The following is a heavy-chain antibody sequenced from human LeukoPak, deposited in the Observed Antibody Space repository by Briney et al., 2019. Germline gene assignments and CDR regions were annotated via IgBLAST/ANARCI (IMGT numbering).Heavy chain of an antibody. CDR2: IYYSGST. V-gene: IGHV4-59*08. CDR1: GGSISSYY. D-gene: IGHD3-22*01. Sequence: SETLSLTCTVSGGSISSYYWSWIRQPPGKGLEWIGYIYYSGSTNYNPFLKSRVTISVDTSKNQFSLKLSSVTAADTAVYYCARQIYDSSGYYLENYFDYWGQGTLVTVSS. CDR3: ARQIYDSSGYYLENYFDY. J-gene: IGHJ4*02.